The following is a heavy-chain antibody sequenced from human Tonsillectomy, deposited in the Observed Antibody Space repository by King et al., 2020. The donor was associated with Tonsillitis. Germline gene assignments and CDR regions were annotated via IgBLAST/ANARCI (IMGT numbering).Heavy chain of an antibody. D-gene: IGHD5-18*01. CDR2: IYYSGST. CDR1: VGSIRSSSYY. CDR3: AEIQLWVGYYFDY. Sequence: QLQESGPGLVKPSETLSLTCTVSVGSIRSSSYYWGWIRQPPGKGLEWIGSIYYSGSTHYNPSLKSRVTISVDTSKNQFSLRLSSVTAADTAAYYCAEIQLWVGYYFDYWGQGTLVTVSS. J-gene: IGHJ4*02. V-gene: IGHV4-39*01.